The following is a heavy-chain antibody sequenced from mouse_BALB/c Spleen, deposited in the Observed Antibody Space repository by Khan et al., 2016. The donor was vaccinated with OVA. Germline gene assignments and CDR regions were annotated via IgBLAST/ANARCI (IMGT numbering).Heavy chain of an antibody. CDR3: ARIYGSDFDY. D-gene: IGHD1-1*01. V-gene: IGHV1-20*02. CDR1: GYSFTGYF. CDR2: INPHIGET. Sequence: EVELVESGPELVKPGASVKISCKASGYSFTGYFMNWVMQSHGKSLEWIGRINPHIGETFYNQKFKGKATLTVDESSSTAHMELRSLASEDSAVXDGARIYGSDFDYWGQDTTLTVSS. J-gene: IGHJ2*01.